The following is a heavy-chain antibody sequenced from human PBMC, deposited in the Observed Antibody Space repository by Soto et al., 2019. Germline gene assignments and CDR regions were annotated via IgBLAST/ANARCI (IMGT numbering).Heavy chain of an antibody. V-gene: IGHV4-39*01. Sequence: PSETLSLTCTVSGGSISSSSYYWGWIRQPPGKGLEWIGSIYYSGSTYYNPSLKSRVTISVDTSKNQFSLKLSSVTAADTAVDYCAIRRMENWFDPRGQGTLVTVSS. CDR1: GGSISSSSYY. CDR3: AIRRMENWFDP. CDR2: IYYSGST. J-gene: IGHJ5*02. D-gene: IGHD1-1*01.